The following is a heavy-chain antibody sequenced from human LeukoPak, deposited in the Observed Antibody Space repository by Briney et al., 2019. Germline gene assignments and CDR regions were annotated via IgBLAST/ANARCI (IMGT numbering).Heavy chain of an antibody. D-gene: IGHD1-7*01. J-gene: IGHJ5*02. Sequence: GGSLRLSCAASGFTFSSYEMNWVRQAPGKGLEWVSYISSSGSTIYYADSVKGRFTISRDNAKNSLYLQMNSLRAEDTAVYYCAKLPDYILELKTWFDPRGQGTLVTVSS. V-gene: IGHV3-48*03. CDR3: AKLPDYILELKTWFDP. CDR2: ISSSGSTI. CDR1: GFTFSSYE.